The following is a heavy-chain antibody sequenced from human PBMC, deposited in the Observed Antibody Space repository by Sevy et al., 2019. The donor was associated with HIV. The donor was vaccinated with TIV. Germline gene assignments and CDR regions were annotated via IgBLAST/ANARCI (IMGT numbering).Heavy chain of an antibody. CDR2: IYYSGST. CDR1: GGSISSGDYY. CDR3: AREHCTNGVCRSYYYGMDV. D-gene: IGHD2-8*01. Sequence: SETLSLTCTVSGGSISSGDYYWSWIRQPPGKGLEWIGYIYYSGSTYYNPSLKSRVTISVDTSKNHFSLKLSSVTAADTAVYYCAREHCTNGVCRSYYYGMDVWGQGTTVTVSS. J-gene: IGHJ6*02. V-gene: IGHV4-30-4*01.